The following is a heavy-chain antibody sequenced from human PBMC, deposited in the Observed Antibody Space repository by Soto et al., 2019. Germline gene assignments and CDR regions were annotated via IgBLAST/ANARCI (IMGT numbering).Heavy chain of an antibody. CDR3: ARKGTTLDI. D-gene: IGHD1-1*01. J-gene: IGHJ3*02. Sequence: SVKGRFTISRDNSKNMVYLQMNSLRAEDTAVYYCARKGTTLDIWGHGTMVTVSS. V-gene: IGHV3-30*07.